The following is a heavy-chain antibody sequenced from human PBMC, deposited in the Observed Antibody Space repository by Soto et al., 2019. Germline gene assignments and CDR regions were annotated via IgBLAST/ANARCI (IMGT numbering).Heavy chain of an antibody. CDR2: INHSGST. D-gene: IGHD3-10*01. J-gene: IGHJ6*02. Sequence: PSETLSLTCAVYGGSFSGYYWSWIRQPPGKGLEWIGEINHSGSTNYNPSLKSRVTISVDTSKNQFSLKLSSVTAADTAVYYSPVYMWSYYLGMDVWGQGTTVTVSS. V-gene: IGHV4-34*01. CDR1: GGSFSGYY. CDR3: PVYMWSYYLGMDV.